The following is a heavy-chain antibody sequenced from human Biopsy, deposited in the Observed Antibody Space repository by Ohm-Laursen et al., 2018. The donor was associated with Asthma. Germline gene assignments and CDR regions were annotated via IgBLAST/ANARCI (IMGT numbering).Heavy chain of an antibody. J-gene: IGHJ4*02. CDR2: ISYDGNHK. CDR3: AKRRGYSGHDNDY. CDR1: GRHFGSYN. D-gene: IGHD5-12*01. V-gene: IGHV3-30*18. Sequence: SLRLSCSAPGRHFGSYNMHWVRQAPGKGLEWVAVISYDGNHKFYEDSVKGRFTISRDNSKNTLYLQMNSLRTEDTAVYYCAKRRGYSGHDNDYWGQGTLVIVSS.